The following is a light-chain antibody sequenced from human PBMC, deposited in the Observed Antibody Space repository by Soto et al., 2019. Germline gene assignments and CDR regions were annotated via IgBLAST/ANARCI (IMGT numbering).Light chain of an antibody. CDR2: INIDGSH. CDR1: SGHSSYT. J-gene: IGLJ3*02. Sequence: QAVVTQSPSASASLGASVKLTCTLSSGHSSYTTAWHQLQPEKGPRYLMKINIDGSHSRGDGIPDRFSGSSSGAERYLTISSLQFEDEADYYCQTWGPGIQVFGGGTQLTVL. CDR3: QTWGPGIQV. V-gene: IGLV4-69*01.